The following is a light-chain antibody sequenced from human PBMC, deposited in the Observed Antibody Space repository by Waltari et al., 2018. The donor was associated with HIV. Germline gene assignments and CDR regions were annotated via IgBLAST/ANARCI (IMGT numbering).Light chain of an antibody. CDR3: QQSYSPPFT. CDR2: ATS. CDR1: QSISSY. V-gene: IGKV1-39*01. J-gene: IGKJ3*01. Sequence: DIQMTKSPSSLSASVGDRVPITCWASQSISSYLNWYQQKPGKAPKVLIYATSRMQSGVPSRFSSSGSGTDFTLTISSLQPEDFATYYCQQSYSPPFTFAPGTKVDI.